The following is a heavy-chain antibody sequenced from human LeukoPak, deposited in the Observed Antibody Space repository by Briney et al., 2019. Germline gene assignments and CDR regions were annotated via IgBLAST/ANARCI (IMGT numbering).Heavy chain of an antibody. CDR1: GLTLRDFS. CDR3: ARDAGISSGWFDP. CDR2: ISGSGESI. V-gene: IGHV3-23*01. Sequence: GGSLRLSCAASGLTLRDFSMSWVRQAPGKGLEWVSRISGSGESIHYADAVRGRFTISRDNSKNTLYLQMNSLRAEDTALYYCARDAGISSGWFDPWGQGTLVTVSS. D-gene: IGHD3-10*01. J-gene: IGHJ5*02.